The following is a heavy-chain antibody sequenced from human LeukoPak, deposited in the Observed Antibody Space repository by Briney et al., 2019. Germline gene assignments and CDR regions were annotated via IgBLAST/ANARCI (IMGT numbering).Heavy chain of an antibody. J-gene: IGHJ3*02. CDR1: GFTFSSYA. V-gene: IGHV3-23*01. CDR2: ISGSGGST. D-gene: IGHD3-10*01. Sequence: GGSLRLSCAASGFTFSSYAMSWVRQAPGKGLEWVSAISGSGGSTYYADSVKGRFTISRDNAKNSLYLQMNSLRAEDTAVYYCARGLSRITSAFDIWGQGTMVTVSS. CDR3: ARGLSRITSAFDI.